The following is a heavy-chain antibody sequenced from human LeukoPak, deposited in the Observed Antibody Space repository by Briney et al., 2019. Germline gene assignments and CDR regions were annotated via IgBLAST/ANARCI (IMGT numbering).Heavy chain of an antibody. V-gene: IGHV3-21*01. Sequence: GGSLRLSCAASGFTFSSYSMTWVRQAPGKGLEWVSSISSSSSYIYYADSVKGRFTISRDNAKNSLYLQMNSLRAEDTAVYYCAIAARYDAFDIWGQGTMVTVSS. CDR3: AIAARYDAFDI. CDR1: GFTFSSYS. CDR2: ISSSSSYI. D-gene: IGHD6-6*01. J-gene: IGHJ3*02.